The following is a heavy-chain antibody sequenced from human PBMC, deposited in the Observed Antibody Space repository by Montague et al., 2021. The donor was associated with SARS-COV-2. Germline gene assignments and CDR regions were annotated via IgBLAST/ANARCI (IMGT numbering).Heavy chain of an antibody. CDR3: ERDFDY. J-gene: IGHJ4*02. V-gene: IGHV4-59*13. CDR1: GGSISSYY. Sequence: SETLSLTCTVAGGSISSYYWSWIRQPPGKGLEWIGYMYYSGSTNYNPSLKSRATLSVATSRNQFALKLSFVTAGDTVVYYCERDFDYWGQGTLVTVSS. CDR2: MYYSGST.